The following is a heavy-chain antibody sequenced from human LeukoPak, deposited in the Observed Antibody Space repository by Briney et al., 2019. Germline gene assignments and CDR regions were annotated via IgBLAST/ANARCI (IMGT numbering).Heavy chain of an antibody. V-gene: IGHV1-69*05. D-gene: IGHD3-22*01. CDR2: IIPIFGTA. CDR3: AREGEEDYYDSSRYPNYFDY. CDR1: GGTFSSYA. Sequence: ASVKVSCKASGGTFSSYAISWVRQAPGQGLEWMGRIIPIFGTANYAQKFQGRVTITTDESTSTAYMELSSLRSEDTAVYYCAREGEEDYYDSSRYPNYFDYWGQGTLVTVSS. J-gene: IGHJ4*02.